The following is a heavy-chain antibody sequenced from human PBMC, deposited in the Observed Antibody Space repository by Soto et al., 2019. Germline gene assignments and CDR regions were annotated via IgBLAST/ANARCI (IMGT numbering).Heavy chain of an antibody. CDR1: GGTFSSYA. J-gene: IGHJ6*02. Sequence: ASVKVSCKASGGTFSSYAISWVRQAPGQGLEWMGRIIPILGIANYAQKFQGRVTITADKSTSTAYMELSSLRSEDTAVYYCARDQRGYSGYDNYYYYGMDVWGQGTTVTVSS. CDR3: ARDQRGYSGYDNYYYYGMDV. V-gene: IGHV1-69*04. D-gene: IGHD5-12*01. CDR2: IIPILGIA.